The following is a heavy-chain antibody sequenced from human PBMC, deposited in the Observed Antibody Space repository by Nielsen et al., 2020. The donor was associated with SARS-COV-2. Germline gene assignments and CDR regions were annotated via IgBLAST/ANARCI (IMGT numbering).Heavy chain of an antibody. V-gene: IGHV1-18*01. CDR3: AKRSGYTSGWYGDY. Sequence: ASVKVSCKAFDYNFLSYGISWVRQAPGQGLDWMGWISPYNGNRNYAQKFQGRVTMTTDTATSTAYMELRSLRSDDTAVYYCAKRSGYTSGWYGDYWGQGTLVTVSS. CDR1: DYNFLSYG. J-gene: IGHJ4*02. CDR2: ISPYNGNR. D-gene: IGHD6-19*01.